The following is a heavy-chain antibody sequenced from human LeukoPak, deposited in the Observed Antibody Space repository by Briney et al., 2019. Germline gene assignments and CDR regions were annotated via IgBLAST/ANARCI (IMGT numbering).Heavy chain of an antibody. CDR3: AKWTGNPVNFDY. CDR1: GFTFSSYG. J-gene: IGHJ4*02. Sequence: QTGRSLRPSCAASGFTFSSYGMSWARQAAGNGLEWGSSISGGGGSTYYAASVKGRFTTSRDKTKNTLHLHMNRLSAENTVVYYCAKWTGNPVNFDYGGQGTLVTVSS. CDR2: ISGGGGST. V-gene: IGHV3-23*01. D-gene: IGHD3/OR15-3a*01.